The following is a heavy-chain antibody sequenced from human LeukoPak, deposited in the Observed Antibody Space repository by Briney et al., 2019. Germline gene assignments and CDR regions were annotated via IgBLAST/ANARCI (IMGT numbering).Heavy chain of an antibody. CDR2: MNQDGSEK. Sequence: GGSLRLSCGASGFTFSDSWMSWVRQAPGKGLEWVANMNQDGSEKAYVDSVKGRFAISRDNARNLLYLQMSSLRAEDTAVYYCATYTHWVAGDVWGQGTTVTVSS. V-gene: IGHV3-7*01. CDR3: ATYTHWVAGDV. J-gene: IGHJ6*02. D-gene: IGHD3-16*01. CDR1: GFTFSDSW.